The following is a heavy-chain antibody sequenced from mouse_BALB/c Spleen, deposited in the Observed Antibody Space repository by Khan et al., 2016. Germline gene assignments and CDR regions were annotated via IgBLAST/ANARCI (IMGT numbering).Heavy chain of an antibody. J-gene: IGHJ2*01. D-gene: IGHD2-2*01. Sequence: QVRLQQSGAELARPGASVKMSCKASGYTFTIYTMHWVKQRPGQGLEWIGYINPSSGYTNYNQKFKDKATLTADKSSSTAYMQLSSLTSEDSAVYYCARSWRMGGNDLFDYWGQGTTLTVSS. CDR3: ARSWRMGGNDLFDY. CDR2: INPSSGYT. V-gene: IGHV1-4*01. CDR1: GYTFTIYT.